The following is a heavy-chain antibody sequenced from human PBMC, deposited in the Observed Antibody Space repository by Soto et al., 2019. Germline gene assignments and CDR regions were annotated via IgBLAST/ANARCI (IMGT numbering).Heavy chain of an antibody. Sequence: QVQLVQSGAEVKKPGSSVKVSCKASGGNFSRYTISWVRQAPGQGLEWMGRIIPILNVTKYAQKFQGRVTITADKSTSTAYMELSSLRSEDTAVYYCATIAPYSGYDLTYWGQGSLVTVSS. CDR2: IIPILNVT. CDR3: ATIAPYSGYDLTY. D-gene: IGHD5-12*01. CDR1: GGNFSRYT. J-gene: IGHJ4*02. V-gene: IGHV1-69*02.